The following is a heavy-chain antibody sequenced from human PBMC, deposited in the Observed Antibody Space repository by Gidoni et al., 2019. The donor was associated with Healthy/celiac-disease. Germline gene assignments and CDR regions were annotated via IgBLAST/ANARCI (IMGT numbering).Heavy chain of an antibody. CDR3: AKGYDILTGPDY. CDR1: GFPFRSSA. Sequence: EVQLLESGGGLVQPGGSLRLSFAASGFPFRSSAMGWVRQAPGKGLEGVSAISGSGGSTYYADSVKGRFTISRDNSKNTLYLQMNSLRAEDTAVYYCAKGYDILTGPDYWGQGTLVTVSS. J-gene: IGHJ4*02. CDR2: ISGSGGST. V-gene: IGHV3-23*01. D-gene: IGHD3-9*01.